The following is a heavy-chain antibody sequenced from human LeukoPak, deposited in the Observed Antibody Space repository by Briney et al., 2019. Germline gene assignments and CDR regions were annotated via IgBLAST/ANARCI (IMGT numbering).Heavy chain of an antibody. V-gene: IGHV3-48*03. J-gene: IGHJ3*02. CDR3: AGYGGNDAFDI. Sequence: PGGSLRLSCAASGFTFSSYEMNWVRQAPGKGLEWVSYISSSGSTIYYADSVKGRFTISRDNAKNSLYLQMNSLRAEDTAVYYCAGYGGNDAFDIWGQGTMVTVSS. D-gene: IGHD4-23*01. CDR2: ISSSGSTI. CDR1: GFTFSSYE.